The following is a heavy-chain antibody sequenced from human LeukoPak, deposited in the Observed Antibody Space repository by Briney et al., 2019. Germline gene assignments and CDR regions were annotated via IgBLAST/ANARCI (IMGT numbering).Heavy chain of an antibody. CDR1: GFTFSDYY. Sequence: GGSLRLSCAASGFTFSDYYMSWIRQAPGKGLEWVSSTNILSNYIYYADSVKGRFTISRDNAKNSLYLQMNSLRAEDTAVYYCARDSHSSSWYSEFDYWGQGTLVTVSS. CDR2: TNILSNYI. V-gene: IGHV3-11*06. CDR3: ARDSHSSSWYSEFDY. J-gene: IGHJ4*02. D-gene: IGHD6-13*01.